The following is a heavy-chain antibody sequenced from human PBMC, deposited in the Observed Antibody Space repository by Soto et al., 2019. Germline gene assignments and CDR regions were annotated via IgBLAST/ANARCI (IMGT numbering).Heavy chain of an antibody. CDR1: GFTFSSYA. CDR3: AKDIRNSGYDSY. Sequence: GGSLRLSCSASGFTFSSYAMSWVRPAPGKGLEWVSAISGSGGSTYYADSVKGRFTISRDNSKNTLYLQMNSLRAEDTAVYYCAKDIRNSGYDSYWGQGTLVTVSS. CDR2: ISGSGGST. V-gene: IGHV3-23*01. J-gene: IGHJ4*02. D-gene: IGHD5-12*01.